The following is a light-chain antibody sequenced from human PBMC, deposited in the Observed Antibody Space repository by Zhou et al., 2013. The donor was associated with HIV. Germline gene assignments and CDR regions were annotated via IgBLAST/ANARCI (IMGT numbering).Light chain of an antibody. CDR3: QQYYSTLPYT. J-gene: IGKJ2*01. V-gene: IGKV1-NL1*01. CDR1: QGISNS. CDR2: GAS. Sequence: DIQMTQSPSSLSASVGDRVTITCRASQGISNSLAWYQQKPGKAPKLLLYGASRLENGVPSRFSGSKSGTDYTLTISSLHPEDFATYFCQQYYSTLPYTFGQGTELEIK.